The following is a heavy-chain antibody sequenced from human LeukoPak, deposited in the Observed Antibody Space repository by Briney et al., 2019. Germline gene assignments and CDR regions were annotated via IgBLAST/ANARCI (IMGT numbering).Heavy chain of an antibody. Sequence: ASVKVSCKASGYTFISYYMHWVRQAPGQGLEWMGVINPSGGSTAYAQQFQGRVTMTRDTSASTVYMELSSLRSEDTAVYYCARHSLIGTTPFDYWGQGTLVTVSS. CDR1: GYTFISYY. V-gene: IGHV1-46*01. CDR2: INPSGGST. CDR3: ARHSLIGTTPFDY. J-gene: IGHJ4*02. D-gene: IGHD1-20*01.